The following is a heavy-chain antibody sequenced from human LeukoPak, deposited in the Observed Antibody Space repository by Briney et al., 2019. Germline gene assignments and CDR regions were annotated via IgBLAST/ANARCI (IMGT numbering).Heavy chain of an antibody. J-gene: IGHJ5*02. V-gene: IGHV5-51*01. CDR1: GYSFTSYW. D-gene: IGHD6-19*01. Sequence: GESLKISCKGSGYSFTSYWIGWVRQMPGKGLEWMGTIYPGDSDTRYSPSFQGQVTISADKSISTAYLQWSSLKASDTAMYYCARQNTAEQWLVQSWFDPWGQGTLVTVSS. CDR2: IYPGDSDT. CDR3: ARQNTAEQWLVQSWFDP.